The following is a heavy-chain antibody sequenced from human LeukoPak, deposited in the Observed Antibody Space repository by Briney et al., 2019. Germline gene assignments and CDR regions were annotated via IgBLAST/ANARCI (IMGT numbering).Heavy chain of an antibody. Sequence: PSETLSLTCTVSGGSISSYYWSWIRQPPGKGLEWIGYIYYSGSTNYNPSLKSRVTISVDTSKNQFSLKLSSVTAADTAVYYCARARYNWKAPYFDYWGQGTLVTVSS. CDR3: ARARYNWKAPYFDY. D-gene: IGHD1-20*01. CDR2: IYYSGST. J-gene: IGHJ4*02. V-gene: IGHV4-59*01. CDR1: GGSISSYY.